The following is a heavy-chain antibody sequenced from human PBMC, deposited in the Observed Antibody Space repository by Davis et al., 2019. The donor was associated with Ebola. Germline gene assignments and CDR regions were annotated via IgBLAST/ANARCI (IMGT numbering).Heavy chain of an antibody. CDR1: GFTFSSYA. V-gene: IGHV3-30-3*01. J-gene: IGHJ4*02. Sequence: PGGSLRLSCAASGFTFSSYAMHWVRQAPGKGLEWVAVISYDGSNKYYADSVKGRFTISRDNSKNTLYLQMNSLRAEDTAVYYCARLPGSRLGELSGDYWGQETLVTVSS. CDR3: ARLPGSRLGELSGDY. D-gene: IGHD3-16*02. CDR2: ISYDGSNK.